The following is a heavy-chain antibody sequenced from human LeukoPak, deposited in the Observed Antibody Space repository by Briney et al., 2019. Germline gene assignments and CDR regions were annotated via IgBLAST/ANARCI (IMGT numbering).Heavy chain of an antibody. Sequence: PSETLSLTCAVYGGSFSGYYWSWIRQPPGKGLEWIGEINHSGSTYYNPSLKSRVTISVDRSKNQFSLKLSSVTAADTAVYYCARVLVDYDSSGYYYHYFDYWGQGTLVTVSS. V-gene: IGHV4-34*01. CDR2: INHSGST. CDR1: GGSFSGYY. D-gene: IGHD3-22*01. J-gene: IGHJ4*02. CDR3: ARVLVDYDSSGYYYHYFDY.